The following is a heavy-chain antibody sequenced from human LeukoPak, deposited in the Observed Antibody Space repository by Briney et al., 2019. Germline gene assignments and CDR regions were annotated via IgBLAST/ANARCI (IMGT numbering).Heavy chain of an antibody. D-gene: IGHD3-22*01. J-gene: IGHJ4*02. CDR2: TSGNGLGT. CDR1: GFTFSRNA. Sequence: PGGSLRLSCAASGFTFSRNAMNWVRQAPGKGLDCVAATSGNGLGTYYADSVKGRFNISRDKSRNTLYLQMNSLRIEDTAFYYCAKDANYLRSSGYLIPIDFWGQGTLVTVSS. CDR3: AKDANYLRSSGYLIPIDF. V-gene: IGHV3-23*01.